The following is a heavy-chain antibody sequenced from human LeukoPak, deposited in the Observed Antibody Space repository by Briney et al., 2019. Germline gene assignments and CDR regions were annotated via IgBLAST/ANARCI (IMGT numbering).Heavy chain of an antibody. V-gene: IGHV3-23*01. Sequence: GGSLRLSCAASGFTFSDYYMSWIRQAPGKGLEWVSAISGSGGSTYYADSVKGRFTISRDNSKNTLYLQMNSLRAEDTAVYYCANVGLPDDGMDVWGQGTTVTVSS. CDR2: ISGSGGST. J-gene: IGHJ6*02. CDR3: ANVGLPDDGMDV. CDR1: GFTFSDYY.